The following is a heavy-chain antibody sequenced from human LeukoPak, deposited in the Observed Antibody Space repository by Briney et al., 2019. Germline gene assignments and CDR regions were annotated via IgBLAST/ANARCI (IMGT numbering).Heavy chain of an antibody. Sequence: GGSLRLSCAASGFTVSSNYMSWVRQAPGKGLEWVSVIYSGGSTYYADSVKGRFTISRDNSKNTLYLQMNSLRAEDTAVYYCAKDLNYYDSSSYWGQGTLVTVSS. CDR2: IYSGGST. CDR3: AKDLNYYDSSSY. V-gene: IGHV3-53*01. J-gene: IGHJ4*02. CDR1: GFTVSSNY. D-gene: IGHD3-22*01.